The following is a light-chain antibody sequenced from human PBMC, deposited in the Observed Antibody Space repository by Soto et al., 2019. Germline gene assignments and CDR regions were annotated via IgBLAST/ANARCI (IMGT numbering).Light chain of an antibody. J-gene: IGKJ5*01. CDR1: QSVSSY. CDR2: DAS. CDR3: QQRSNWPPI. V-gene: IGKV3-11*01. Sequence: EIVLTQSPATLSLSPGERATLSCRASQSVSSYLAWYQQKPGQAPRLLIYDASNRATGIPARFSGSGSGTDFTLTISSLEHEDIAVYYCQQRSNWPPIFGQGTRLEIK.